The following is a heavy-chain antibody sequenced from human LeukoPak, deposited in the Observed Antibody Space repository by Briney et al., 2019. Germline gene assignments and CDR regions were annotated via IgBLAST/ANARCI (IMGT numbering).Heavy chain of an antibody. CDR1: CVSFRGYY. CDR2: MDPSGGM. V-gene: IGHV4-34*01. D-gene: IGHD2-21*01. J-gene: IGHJ5*02. Sequence: SETLSLTCAVHCVSFRGYYWRWLRQFPGEGLEWIGEMDPSGGMDDNPSLKSRVTISVDPPVNQFSLRLRFVTAADTAVYFCARIRCGHSDHICYNHWGLGTLVTVSS. CDR3: ARIRCGHSDHICYNH.